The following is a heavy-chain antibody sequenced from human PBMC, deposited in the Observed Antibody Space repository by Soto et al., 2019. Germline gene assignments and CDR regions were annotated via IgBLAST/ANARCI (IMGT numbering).Heavy chain of an antibody. J-gene: IGHJ3*02. V-gene: IGHV3-33*01. D-gene: IGHD2-15*01. CDR2: MWYDGHVE. CDR3: ARGLPKVAGGAFDI. Sequence: QVHLVESGGGVVQPGRSLTLSCAASGFSFRTSGMHWVRQAPGKGLEWVTGMWYDGHVEAYLDSVKGRFTISRDNSNSLMSLQMSNLRVDDTAVYYCARGLPKVAGGAFDIWGHGTMVTVSS. CDR1: GFSFRTSG.